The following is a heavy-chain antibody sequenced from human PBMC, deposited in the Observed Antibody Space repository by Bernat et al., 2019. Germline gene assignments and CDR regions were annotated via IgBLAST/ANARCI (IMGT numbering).Heavy chain of an antibody. CDR3: AKYTNTNWRWYGMDV. V-gene: IGHV3-23*01. Sequence: EVQVLESGGGLVQPGGSLRLSCAASGFTFSNYAMNWVRQAPGKGLERVSGISGSGSLTYYADSVKGRFTISRDNSMNTLYLQMNSLRAEDTAVYYCAKYTNTNWRWYGMDVWGQGTTVTVYS. CDR1: GFTFSNYA. D-gene: IGHD4-23*01. J-gene: IGHJ6*02. CDR2: ISGSGSLT.